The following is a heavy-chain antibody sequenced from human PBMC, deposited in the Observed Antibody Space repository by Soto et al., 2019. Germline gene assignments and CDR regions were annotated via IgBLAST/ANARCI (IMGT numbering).Heavy chain of an antibody. CDR1: GGSISSGGYY. J-gene: IGHJ5*02. D-gene: IGHD3-10*01. Sequence: PSETLSLTSTDSGGSISSGGYYCSWIRQHPGKGLEWIGYIYYSGSTYYNPSLKSRVTISVDTSKNQFSLKLSSVTAADTAVYYCASGVPDYYGSGSGWFDPWGQGTLVTVSS. CDR2: IYYSGST. CDR3: ASGVPDYYGSGSGWFDP. V-gene: IGHV4-31*03.